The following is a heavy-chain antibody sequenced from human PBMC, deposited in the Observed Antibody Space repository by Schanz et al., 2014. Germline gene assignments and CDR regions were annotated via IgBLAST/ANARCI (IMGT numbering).Heavy chain of an antibody. V-gene: IGHV3-30*02. Sequence: VQLLESGGGFVQPGGSLRLSCVASGFTFSNHALSWVRQAPGKGLEWVAVIWYNGSNKYYADSVKGRFTISRDNSKNTLYLQVSSLRTEDTAVYFCAKDTGYCHGGACYCFEYWGLGILVTVSS. D-gene: IGHD2-8*02. CDR2: IWYNGSNK. CDR3: AKDTGYCHGGACYCFEY. CDR1: GFTFSNHA. J-gene: IGHJ4*02.